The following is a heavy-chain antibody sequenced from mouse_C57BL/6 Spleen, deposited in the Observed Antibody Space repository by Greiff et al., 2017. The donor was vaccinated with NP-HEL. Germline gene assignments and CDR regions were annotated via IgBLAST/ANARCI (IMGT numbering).Heavy chain of an antibody. D-gene: IGHD2-1*01. CDR1: GYTFTSYW. CDR3: ARGIYPGYYARDY. Sequence: QVQLQQPGAELVKPGASVKLSCKASGYTFTSYWMHWVKQRPGQGLEWIGLIHPTRGSTNYNEKFKSKATLTVDKSSSTAYMQLSSLTSDDSAVYYCARGIYPGYYARDYWGQGTSVTGSA. V-gene: IGHV1-64*01. J-gene: IGHJ4*01. CDR2: IHPTRGST.